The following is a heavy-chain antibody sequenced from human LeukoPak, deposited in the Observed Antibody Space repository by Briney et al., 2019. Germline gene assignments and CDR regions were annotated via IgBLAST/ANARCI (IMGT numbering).Heavy chain of an antibody. V-gene: IGHV3-30-3*01. CDR2: ISYDGSNK. CDR1: GFTFSSYA. J-gene: IGHJ4*02. Sequence: GGSLRLSCAASGFTFSSYAMHWVRQAPGKGLEWVAVISYDGSNKYYADSVKGRFTTSRDNSKNTLYLQMNSLRAEDTAVYYCARAIDYWGQGTLVTVFS. CDR3: ARAIDY.